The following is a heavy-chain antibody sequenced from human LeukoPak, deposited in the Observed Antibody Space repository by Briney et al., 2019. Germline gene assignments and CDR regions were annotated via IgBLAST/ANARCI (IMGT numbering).Heavy chain of an antibody. CDR2: INHTGST. V-gene: IGHV4-34*01. D-gene: IGHD3-22*01. Sequence: PSETLSLTRAVYGGSFSGYYWGWIRQSPGKGLEWIGEINHTGSTNYNPSLKSRVTISVDTSKNQFSLKLSSVTAADTAVYYCAMSITMIIVIIKRPPTIDYWGQGTLVTVSS. J-gene: IGHJ4*02. CDR1: GGSFSGYY. CDR3: AMSITMIIVIIKRPPTIDY.